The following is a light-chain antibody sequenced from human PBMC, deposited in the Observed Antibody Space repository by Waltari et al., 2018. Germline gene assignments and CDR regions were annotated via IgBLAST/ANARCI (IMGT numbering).Light chain of an antibody. CDR2: WAS. J-gene: IGKJ1*01. CDR3: QQYYSIPWT. CDR1: QNVLYSPHNKSF. V-gene: IGKV4-1*01. Sequence: DIVMTQSPDSLAVSLGERATGNCNASQNVLYSPHNKSFLAWFQHKLGQPPKLLIYWASTRESGVPVRFSGSGSGRDFTLTISSLQAEDVAVYYCQQYYSIPWTFGQGTKEEIK.